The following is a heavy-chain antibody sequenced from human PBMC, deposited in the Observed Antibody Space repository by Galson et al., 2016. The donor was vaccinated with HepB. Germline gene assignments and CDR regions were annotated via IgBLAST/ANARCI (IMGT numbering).Heavy chain of an antibody. CDR2: ISGSGDSA. V-gene: IGHV3-23*01. J-gene: IGHJ2*01. CDR3: AKDQTTYDPGWYFDI. Sequence: SLRLSCAGSGYSFSNYWINWVRQSPGKGLEWVSGISGSGDSAYYGDSVKGRFSISRDNSKNTLYLQMNSLRADDTAVYFCAKDQTTYDPGWYFDIWGRGTLVTVSS. CDR1: GYSFSNYW. D-gene: IGHD3-3*01.